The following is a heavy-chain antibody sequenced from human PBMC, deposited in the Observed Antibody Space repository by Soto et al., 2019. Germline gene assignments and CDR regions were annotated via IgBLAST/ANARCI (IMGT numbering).Heavy chain of an antibody. CDR1: GFTFSDYY. Sequence: LRLSCAASGFTFSDYYMSWIRQAPGKGLEWVSYISSSGSTIYYADSVKGRFTISRDNAKNSLYLQMNSLRAEDTAVYYCARFNYYGSGSYYSIYYYYGMDVWGQGTTVTVSS. J-gene: IGHJ6*02. CDR3: ARFNYYGSGSYYSIYYYYGMDV. V-gene: IGHV3-11*01. D-gene: IGHD3-10*01. CDR2: ISSSGSTI.